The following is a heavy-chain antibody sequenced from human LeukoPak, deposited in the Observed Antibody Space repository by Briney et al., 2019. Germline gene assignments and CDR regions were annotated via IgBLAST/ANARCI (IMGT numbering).Heavy chain of an antibody. CDR1: GGSCDDYY. V-gene: IGHV4-34*01. CDR3: ARGRDRSKAGDH. D-gene: IGHD5-24*01. CDR2: IHPSGIF. Sequence: PSETLSLPCAVYGGSCDDYYCSWLRQPPGKGLEWIGEIHPSGIFYYNSSLLSRVTISIDTSKSQFSLRLTSVTAADTAFYYCARGRDRSKAGDHWGQGSLVTVSS. J-gene: IGHJ4*02.